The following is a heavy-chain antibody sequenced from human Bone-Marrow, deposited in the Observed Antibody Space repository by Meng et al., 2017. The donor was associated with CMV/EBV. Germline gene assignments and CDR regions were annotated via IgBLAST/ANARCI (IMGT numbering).Heavy chain of an antibody. CDR2: ISTYNGNT. J-gene: IGHJ4*02. Sequence: ASVKVSCKASGYTFTSYGFSWVRQAPGQGLQWMGWISTYNGNTNYAQRLQGRVTLTTDTSTSTAYMELRSLRSDDTAVYYCARDRYNWDFDYWGQGTLVTVSS. D-gene: IGHD1-1*01. CDR1: GYTFTSYG. V-gene: IGHV1-18*01. CDR3: ARDRYNWDFDY.